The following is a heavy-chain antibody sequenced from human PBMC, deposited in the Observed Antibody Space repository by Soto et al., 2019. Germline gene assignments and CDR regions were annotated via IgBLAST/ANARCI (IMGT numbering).Heavy chain of an antibody. CDR3: ARMFGFSYGPANRGMDV. Sequence: QVQLVEPGGGVAQPGRSLRLFCAASGFTLSSYSLHWVRQSPGKGLEWVAAISSDGTEKHYADSVKGRFTISRDNSKNTLSLQLNSLITEDTAVYYCARMFGFSYGPANRGMDVWGQGTTVTVSS. D-gene: IGHD5-18*01. V-gene: IGHV3-30*04. CDR2: ISSDGTEK. J-gene: IGHJ6*02. CDR1: GFTLSSYS.